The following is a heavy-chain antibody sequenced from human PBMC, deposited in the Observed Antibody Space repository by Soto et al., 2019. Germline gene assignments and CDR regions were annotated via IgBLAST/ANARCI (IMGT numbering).Heavy chain of an antibody. CDR1: GGSISSYY. V-gene: IGHV4-59*01. CDR2: IYYSGST. J-gene: IGHJ4*02. Sequence: SETLSLTCTVSGGSISSYYGSWIRQPPGKGLEWIGYIYYSGSTNYNPSLKSRVTISVDTSKNQFSLKLSSVTAADTAVYYCATTLRTVAGIFDYWGQGTLVTVSS. D-gene: IGHD6-19*01. CDR3: ATTLRTVAGIFDY.